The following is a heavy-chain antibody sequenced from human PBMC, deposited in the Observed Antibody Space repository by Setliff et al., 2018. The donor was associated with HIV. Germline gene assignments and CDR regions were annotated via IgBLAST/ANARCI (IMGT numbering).Heavy chain of an antibody. Sequence: SETLSLTCTVSGGSISSSHWWSWLRQPPGKGLEWIGEVYHTGSAYYSPSLKSRVTISVDTSNNQFSLTLPSVTAADTAVYYCARHVPDYDILTGYFTKHFDYWGRGTLVTVSS. CDR2: VYHTGSA. J-gene: IGHJ4*02. V-gene: IGHV4-4*02. CDR1: GGSISSSHW. D-gene: IGHD3-9*01. CDR3: ARHVPDYDILTGYFTKHFDY.